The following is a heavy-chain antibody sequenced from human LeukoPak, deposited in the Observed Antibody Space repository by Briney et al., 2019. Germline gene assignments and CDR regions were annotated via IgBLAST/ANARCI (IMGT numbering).Heavy chain of an antibody. V-gene: IGHV4-4*02. CDR3: ARGPIPAFDY. J-gene: IGHJ4*02. CDR2: LYHSGST. D-gene: IGHD2-2*02. Sequence: PSVTQSLTRAVSGGSISSSTWWSWVRQPPGKGLEWIGELYHSGSTNYNPSPKSRDTISVHKSKNQFSLKLSSVTAADTAVYYCARGPIPAFDYWGQGTLVTVSS. CDR1: GGSISSSTW.